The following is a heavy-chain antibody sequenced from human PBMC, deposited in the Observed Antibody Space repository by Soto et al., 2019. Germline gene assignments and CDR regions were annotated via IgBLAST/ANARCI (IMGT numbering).Heavy chain of an antibody. V-gene: IGHV3-23*01. Sequence: PGGSLRLSCAASGFTFSSYAMSWVRQAPGKGLEWVSAISGSGGSTYYADSVKGRFTISRDNSKNTLYLQMNSLRAEDTAVYYCARVLGATYDAFDIWGQGTMVTVSS. CDR2: ISGSGGST. CDR1: GFTFSSYA. J-gene: IGHJ3*02. CDR3: ARVLGATYDAFDI. D-gene: IGHD1-26*01.